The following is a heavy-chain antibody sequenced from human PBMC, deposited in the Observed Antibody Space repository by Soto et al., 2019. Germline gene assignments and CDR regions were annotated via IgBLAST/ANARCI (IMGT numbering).Heavy chain of an antibody. J-gene: IGHJ6*02. Sequence: ASVKVSCKASGYTFISYGISWVRQAPGQGLEWMGWISAYNGNTNYAQKFQGRVTMTTDTSTSTAYMELRSLRSDDTAVYYCARDSGAVRPYFYGMDVWGQGTTITVSS. CDR3: ARDSGAVRPYFYGMDV. CDR1: GYTFISYG. CDR2: ISAYNGNT. D-gene: IGHD6-6*01. V-gene: IGHV1-18*04.